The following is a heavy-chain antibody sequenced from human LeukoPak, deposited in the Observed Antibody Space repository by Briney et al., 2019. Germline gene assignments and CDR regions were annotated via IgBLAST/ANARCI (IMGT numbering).Heavy chain of an antibody. CDR1: GGSISSSSYY. Sequence: SETLSLTCTVSGGSISSSSYYWGWIRQPPGKGLEWIGSIYYSGSTYYNPSLKSRVTISVDTSKNQFSLKLSSVTAADTAVYYCARGYDSSGYYRYDWFDPWGQGTLVTVSS. CDR2: IYYSGST. CDR3: ARGYDSSGYYRYDWFDP. D-gene: IGHD3-22*01. J-gene: IGHJ5*02. V-gene: IGHV4-39*01.